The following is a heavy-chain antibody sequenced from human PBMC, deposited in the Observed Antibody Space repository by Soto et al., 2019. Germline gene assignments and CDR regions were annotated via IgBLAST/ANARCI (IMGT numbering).Heavy chain of an antibody. CDR2: ISAYNGNT. CDR1: GYTFTSYD. V-gene: IGHV1-18*01. Sequence: ASVKVSCKASGYTFTSYDINWVRQATGQGLEWMGWISAYNGNTNYAQKLQGRVTMTTDTSTSTAYMELRSLRSDDTAVYYCARVSYYDFWSGYYSGDWFDPWGQGTLVTVSS. D-gene: IGHD3-3*01. J-gene: IGHJ5*02. CDR3: ARVSYYDFWSGYYSGDWFDP.